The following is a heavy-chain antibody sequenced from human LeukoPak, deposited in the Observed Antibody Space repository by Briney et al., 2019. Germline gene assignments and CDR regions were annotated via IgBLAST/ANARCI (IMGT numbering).Heavy chain of an antibody. CDR3: ARGHHGMEV. V-gene: IGHV3-11*05. CDR2: ISSSSSDT. CDR1: EFSFSDYY. J-gene: IGHJ6*02. Sequence: PGGSLRLSCAASEFSFSDYYMSWIRQAPGKGLEWVSYISSSSSDTDYADSVKGRSTISRDNAKNSLFLQMNSLRAEDTAVYYCARGHHGMEVWGRGTTVTVSS.